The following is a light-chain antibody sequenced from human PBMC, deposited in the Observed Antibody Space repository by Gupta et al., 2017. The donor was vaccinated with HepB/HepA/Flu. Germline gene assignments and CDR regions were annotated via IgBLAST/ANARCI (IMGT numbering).Light chain of an antibody. CDR2: AAS. V-gene: IGKV1-39*01. J-gene: IGKJ2*04. CDR1: QGISSY. CDR3: QRSYCTRS. Sequence: DIQLTQSLSSLSASVEDRVTIPCRASQGISSYLNWYQQQPGNATKLLVYAASSLPSGVPSRFSGSGSRTYFTLTISILPPDDFATYCSQRSYCTRSFGQGTRLEIK.